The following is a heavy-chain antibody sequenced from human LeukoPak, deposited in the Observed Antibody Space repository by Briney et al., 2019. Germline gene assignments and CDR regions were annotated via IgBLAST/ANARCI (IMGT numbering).Heavy chain of an antibody. J-gene: IGHJ3*02. CDR2: FDPEDGEI. Sequence: WASVKVSCKASGYTFTGYYMHWVRQAPGKGLEWMGGFDPEDGEIIYVQKFQGRVTMTEDTSTDTAYMELSSLRSEDTAVYYCATRRGRYHSLGAFDIWGQGTMVTVSS. CDR1: GYTFTGYY. CDR3: ATRRGRYHSLGAFDI. D-gene: IGHD1-1*01. V-gene: IGHV1-24*01.